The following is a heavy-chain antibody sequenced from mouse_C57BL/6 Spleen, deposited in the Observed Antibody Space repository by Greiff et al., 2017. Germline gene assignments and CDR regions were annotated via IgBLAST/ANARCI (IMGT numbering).Heavy chain of an antibody. CDR3: TRGTGTGY. Sequence: VQLQESGAELVRPGASVTLSCKASGYTFTDYEMHWVKQTPVHGLEWIGAIDPETGGTAYNQKFKGKAILTADKSSSTAYMELRSLTSEDSAVYYCTRGTGTGYWGQGTTLTVSS. CDR1: GYTFTDYE. D-gene: IGHD4-1*01. CDR2: IDPETGGT. V-gene: IGHV1-15*01. J-gene: IGHJ2*01.